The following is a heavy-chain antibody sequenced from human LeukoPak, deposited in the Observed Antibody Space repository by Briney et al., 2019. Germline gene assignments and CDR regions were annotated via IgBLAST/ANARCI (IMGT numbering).Heavy chain of an antibody. CDR3: VKDRTGTYTLDY. CDR1: GFTLSNAW. Sequence: GGSLRLSCAASGFTLSNAWMSWVRQAPGKGLEWVGRIKSKTDGGTTDYGAPVKGRFTISRDDSKNTLDLQMNSLRAEDTAVYYCVKDRTGTYTLDYWGQGTQVTVSS. CDR2: IKSKTDGGTT. J-gene: IGHJ4*02. V-gene: IGHV3-15*01. D-gene: IGHD3-10*01.